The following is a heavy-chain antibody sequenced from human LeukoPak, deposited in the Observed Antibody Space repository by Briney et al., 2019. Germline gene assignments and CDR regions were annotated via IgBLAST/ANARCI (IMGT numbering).Heavy chain of an antibody. CDR2: INHSGST. V-gene: IGHV4-34*01. CDR3: ARGRTYCTNGVCYPDYYYYYMDV. CDR1: GGSISSYY. Sequence: SETLSLTCTVSGGSISSYYWSWIRQPPGKGLEWIGEINHSGSTNYNPSLKSRVTISVDTSKNQFSLKLSSVTAADTAVYYCARGRTYCTNGVCYPDYYYYYMDVWGKGTTVTVSS. J-gene: IGHJ6*03. D-gene: IGHD2-8*01.